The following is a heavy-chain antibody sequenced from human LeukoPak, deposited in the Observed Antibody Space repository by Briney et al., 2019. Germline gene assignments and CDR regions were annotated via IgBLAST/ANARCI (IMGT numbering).Heavy chain of an antibody. J-gene: IGHJ4*02. CDR3: TRDGGPSPHDY. D-gene: IGHD6-25*01. V-gene: IGHV1-46*01. Sequence: ASVKVSCKASGYTFTGYYMHWVRQAPGQGVEWMGIINPSGGSTTYAQKFQGRVTMTRDTSTSTVYMELSSLRSEDTAVYYCTRDGGPSPHDYWGQGTLVTVSS. CDR2: INPSGGST. CDR1: GYTFTGYY.